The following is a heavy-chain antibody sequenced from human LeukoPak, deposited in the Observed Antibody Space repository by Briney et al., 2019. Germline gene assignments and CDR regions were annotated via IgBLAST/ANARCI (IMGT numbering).Heavy chain of an antibody. CDR3: AKDQGSGRVPKAPYFDY. Sequence: GRSLRLSCAASGFTFSSYAMHWVRQAPGKGLEWVAVISYDGSNKYYSDSVEGRLTISRDNSKNTLYLQMNSLRAEDTAVYYCAKDQGSGRVPKAPYFDYWGQGTLVTVSS. CDR2: ISYDGSNK. CDR1: GFTFSSYA. D-gene: IGHD3-10*01. J-gene: IGHJ4*02. V-gene: IGHV3-30-3*01.